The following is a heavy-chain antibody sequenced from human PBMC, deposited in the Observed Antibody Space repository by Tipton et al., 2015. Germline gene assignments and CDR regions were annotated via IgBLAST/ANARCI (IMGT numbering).Heavy chain of an antibody. CDR3: ACQDYDSLTRDYQTVDY. J-gene: IGHJ4*02. V-gene: IGHV4-38-2*01. CDR1: AYSISSDYY. Sequence: LRLSCAVSAYSISSDYYWGWIRQPPGKGLEWIGSISHSGNTYYNPSLKSRVTMSRDTSKNEFSLKLTSVTAADTAVYYCACQDYDSLTRDYQTVDYWGQGTLVTVSS. CDR2: ISHSGNT. D-gene: IGHD3-9*01.